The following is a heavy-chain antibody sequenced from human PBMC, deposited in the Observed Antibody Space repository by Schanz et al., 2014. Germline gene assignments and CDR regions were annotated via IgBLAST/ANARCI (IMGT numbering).Heavy chain of an antibody. J-gene: IGHJ4*02. CDR2: VYMSAAST. CDR1: GFSFSGFG. V-gene: IGHV3-NL1*01. D-gene: IGHD5-12*01. Sequence: VQLVESGGGVVQPGRSLRLSCAGSGFSFSGFGMHWVRQAPGKGLEWVSTVYMSAASTRYADSVKGRFIISRDSSKNTLFLQMNSLRPEDTAIYYCAKDMARGGYNWVFDSWGQGTLVTVSS. CDR3: AKDMARGGYNWVFDS.